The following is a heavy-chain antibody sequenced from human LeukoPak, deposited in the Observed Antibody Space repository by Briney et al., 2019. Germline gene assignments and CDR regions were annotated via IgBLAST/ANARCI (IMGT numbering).Heavy chain of an antibody. V-gene: IGHV5-51*01. D-gene: IGHD3-22*01. CDR1: GYNFPSYW. CDR3: ARGINYNDRSGYDY. Sequence: GESLKISCKGSGYNFPSYWIAWVRQMPGKGLEWMGTIYPGDSDTRYSPSFQGLVTISADKSISTAYLQWSSLKASDTAMYYCARGINYNDRSGYDYWGQGTLVTVSS. CDR2: IYPGDSDT. J-gene: IGHJ4*02.